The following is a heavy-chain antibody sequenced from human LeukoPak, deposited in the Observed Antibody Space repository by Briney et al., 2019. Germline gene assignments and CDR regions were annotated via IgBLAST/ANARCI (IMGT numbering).Heavy chain of an antibody. Sequence: GASVKVSWKTSGQTFSIYGITWVRQAPGQGLGWMGWISTYNGNTDYAQQFRGRISMSAETSTNTAYMELRILRPDDTAIYYCATEKIGWLDPWGQGTLVTVSS. J-gene: IGHJ5*02. CDR2: ISTYNGNT. CDR1: GQTFSIYG. CDR3: ATEKIGWLDP. V-gene: IGHV1-18*01. D-gene: IGHD5-12*01.